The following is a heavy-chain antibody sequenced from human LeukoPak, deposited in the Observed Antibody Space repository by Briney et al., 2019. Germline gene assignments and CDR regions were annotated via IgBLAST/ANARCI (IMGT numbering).Heavy chain of an antibody. D-gene: IGHD2-2*01. CDR1: GFTFSTYG. Sequence: PGGSLRLSCAASGFTFSTYGMHWVRQAPGKGREWVAFIRYDGSNKYYADSVKGRFTISRDNSKSTLYLQMNSLRAEDTAVYYCARYHCSSTSCYSEVSCDYWGQGTLVTVSS. V-gene: IGHV3-30*02. J-gene: IGHJ4*02. CDR3: ARYHCSSTSCYSEVSCDY. CDR2: IRYDGSNK.